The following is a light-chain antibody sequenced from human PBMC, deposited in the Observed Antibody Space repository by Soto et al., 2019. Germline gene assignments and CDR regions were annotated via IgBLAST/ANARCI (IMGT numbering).Light chain of an antibody. Sequence: ETVLTQSPATLSLSPGERATLSCRASQSVRSNLAWYQHKPGQAPRLLIYDASNMATGIPGRFSGSGSGTDFTLTISNLEPEDVAVYYCQQRDNWPWTFGQGAKVEIK. V-gene: IGKV3-11*01. CDR3: QQRDNWPWT. J-gene: IGKJ1*01. CDR1: QSVRSN. CDR2: DAS.